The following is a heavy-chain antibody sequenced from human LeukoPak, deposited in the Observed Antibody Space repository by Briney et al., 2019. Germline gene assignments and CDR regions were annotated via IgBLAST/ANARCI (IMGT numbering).Heavy chain of an antibody. CDR3: ARDSYSSSPGDFDN. J-gene: IGHJ4*02. CDR1: GLTFRNYG. Sequence: GGSLRLSCGASGLTFRNYGMHWVRQAPGKGLEWVAVIWHDGSKTYYADSVEGRFTVSRDDYKNTLDLQLNSLRAEDTAVYYCARDSYSSSPGDFDNWGQGALVTVSS. D-gene: IGHD6-6*01. V-gene: IGHV3-33*01. CDR2: IWHDGSKT.